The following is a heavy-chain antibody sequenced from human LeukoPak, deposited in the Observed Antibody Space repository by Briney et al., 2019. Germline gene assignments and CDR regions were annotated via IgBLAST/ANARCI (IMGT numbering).Heavy chain of an antibody. CDR3: AKEAGLFVV. J-gene: IGHJ3*01. CDR1: GFTFSSYG. V-gene: IGHV3-30*18. CDR2: ISVDGSNE. Sequence: GGPLRLSCAASGFTFSSYGMHWVRQAPGKGLEWVAVISVDGSNEYYADSVKGRFTISSDNSKNTLYLQMNSLRPEDTAVYYCAKEAGLFVVWGQGAMVIVSS.